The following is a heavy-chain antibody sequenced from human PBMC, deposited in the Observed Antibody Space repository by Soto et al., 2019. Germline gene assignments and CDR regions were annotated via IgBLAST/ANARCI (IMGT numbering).Heavy chain of an antibody. CDR1: GFTFSSYS. CDR3: ARDGDNEDAFDY. V-gene: IGHV3-21*01. Sequence: EVQLVESGGGLVKPGGSLRLSCAASGFTFSSYSMNWVRQAPGKGLEWVSSISSSSSYIYYVDSVKGRFTISRDNAKNSLYLQMNSLRAEDTAVHYCARDGDNEDAFDYWGQGTLVTVSS. J-gene: IGHJ4*02. D-gene: IGHD4-17*01. CDR2: ISSSSSYI.